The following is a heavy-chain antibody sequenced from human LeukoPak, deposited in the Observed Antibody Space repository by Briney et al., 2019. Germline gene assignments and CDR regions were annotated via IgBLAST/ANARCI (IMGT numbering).Heavy chain of an antibody. CDR3: VKDVGGSYAFDY. CDR1: GFTFSRYA. Sequence: GGSLRLSSSASGFTFSRYAIYWVRQAPGKGLEYVSGINDNGGRTHYGDSVKGRFSISRDNSKNTLHLQMSTLRAEDTALYYCVKDVGGSYAFDYWGQGVLLTVAS. CDR2: INDNGGRT. J-gene: IGHJ4*02. D-gene: IGHD2-15*01. V-gene: IGHV3-64D*09.